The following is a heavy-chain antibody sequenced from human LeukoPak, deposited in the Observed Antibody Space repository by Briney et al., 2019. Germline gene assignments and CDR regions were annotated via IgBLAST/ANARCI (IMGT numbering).Heavy chain of an antibody. CDR1: GGSISSSSYY. CDR2: IYYSGST. Sequence: SETLSLTCTVSGGSISSSSYYWGWIRQPPGKGLEWIGSIYYSGSTYYNPSLKSRVTISVDTSKNQFSLKLSSVTAADTAVYYCARVKSMVRGVIYYYYYYMDVWGKGTTVTVSS. V-gene: IGHV4-39*07. J-gene: IGHJ6*03. D-gene: IGHD3-10*01. CDR3: ARVKSMVRGVIYYYYYYMDV.